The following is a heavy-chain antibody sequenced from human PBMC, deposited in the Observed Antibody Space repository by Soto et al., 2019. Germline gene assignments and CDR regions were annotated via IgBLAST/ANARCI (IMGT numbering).Heavy chain of an antibody. V-gene: IGHV4-31*03. D-gene: IGHD2-15*01. Sequence: TLSVRFTFTWGSISNGGYYCCWIRQHPGKGLEWIGYIYYSGSTYYNPSLKSRVTISVDTSKKQFSLKLSSVTAADTAVYYCARDAVVVVRYGMDVWGQGTTVTGSS. J-gene: IGHJ6*02. CDR1: WGSISNGGYY. CDR2: IYYSGST. CDR3: ARDAVVVVRYGMDV.